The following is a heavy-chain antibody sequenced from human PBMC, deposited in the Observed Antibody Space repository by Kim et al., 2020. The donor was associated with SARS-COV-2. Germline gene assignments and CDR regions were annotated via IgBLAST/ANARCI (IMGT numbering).Heavy chain of an antibody. CDR2: IWYDGSNK. D-gene: IGHD6-13*01. V-gene: IGHV3-33*01. CDR3: ARDTPRIAALSGYYYGMDV. CDR1: GFTFSSYG. J-gene: IGHJ6*02. Sequence: GGSLRLSCAASGFTFSSYGMHWVRQAPGKGLEWVAVIWYDGSNKYYVDSVKGRFTISRDNSKNTLYLQMNSLRAEDTAVYYCARDTPRIAALSGYYYGMDVWGQGTTVTVSS.